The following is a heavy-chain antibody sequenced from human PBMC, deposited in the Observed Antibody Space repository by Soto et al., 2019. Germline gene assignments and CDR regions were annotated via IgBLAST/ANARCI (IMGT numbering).Heavy chain of an antibody. CDR3: ARGYASHDY. D-gene: IGHD2-2*01. J-gene: IGHJ4*02. Sequence: QVQLQESGPGLVKPSETLSLTCTVSGGSINNNYWSWIRQPPGKGLEWIGYIYSSGSTKYNPSLKSRVTISLDTSKNPFSLKLSSVTAADTAVYYCARGYASHDYWGQGTLVTVSS. V-gene: IGHV4-59*01. CDR1: GGSINNNY. CDR2: IYSSGST.